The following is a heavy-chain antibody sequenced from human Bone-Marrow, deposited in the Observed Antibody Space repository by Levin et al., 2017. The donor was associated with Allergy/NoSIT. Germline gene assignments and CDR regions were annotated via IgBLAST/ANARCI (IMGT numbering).Heavy chain of an antibody. CDR3: VRGEECGSRTFYKSDAFDV. D-gene: IGHD3-10*01. J-gene: IGHJ3*01. CDR1: EFTLSLYS. V-gene: IGHV3-21*01. Sequence: PGGSLRLSCSASEFTLSLYSMNWVRQTPGKGLEWVSSISCSGSPIYYADSLKGRFTISRDNAKNSLYLQMSSLRAEDTAVYYCVRGEECGSRTFYKSDAFDVWGRGAMVTVSS. CDR2: ISCSGSPI.